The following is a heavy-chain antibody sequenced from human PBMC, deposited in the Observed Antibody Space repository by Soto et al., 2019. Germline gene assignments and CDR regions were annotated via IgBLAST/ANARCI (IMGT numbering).Heavy chain of an antibody. CDR3: ARSSTSANYFDY. Sequence: QVQLQQSGPGLVKPSQTLSLTCTVSGGSISSGGYYWSWIRQHPGKGLEWIGYIYYSRSTYYNPSLKSLFTISVDTSKNPFSLKLSSVTAADTAVYYCARSSTSANYFDYWGQGTLVTVSS. V-gene: IGHV4-31*01. CDR1: GGSISSGGYY. J-gene: IGHJ4*02. CDR2: IYYSRST. D-gene: IGHD2-2*01.